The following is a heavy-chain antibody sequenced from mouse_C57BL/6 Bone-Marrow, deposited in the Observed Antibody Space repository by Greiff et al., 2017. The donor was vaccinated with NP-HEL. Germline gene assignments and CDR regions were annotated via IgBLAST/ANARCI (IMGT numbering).Heavy chain of an antibody. J-gene: IGHJ3*01. D-gene: IGHD1-1*01. CDR2: IDPEDGET. V-gene: IGHV14-2*01. CDR3: AKFLNYYGSSPFAY. CDR1: GFNIKDYY. Sequence: EVQLQQSGAELVKPGASVKLSCTASGFNIKDYYMHWVKQRTEQGLEWIGRIDPEDGETKYAPKFPGKATITADTSSNTAYLQLSSLTSEDTAVYYCAKFLNYYGSSPFAYWGQGTLVTVSA.